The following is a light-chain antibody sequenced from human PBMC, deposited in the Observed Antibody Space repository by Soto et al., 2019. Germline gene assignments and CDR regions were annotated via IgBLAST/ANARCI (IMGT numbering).Light chain of an antibody. CDR1: QSIGRF. Sequence: IQMTQSPSSLSASVGDRVTMTFRASQSIGRFLNWYQQKQGKAPKLLIFAASSLQSGVPSRFSGSRYGPDFNLTISSLQTEDFATYYCQQSYSSPPTFGQGTKVDIK. CDR3: QQSYSSPPT. J-gene: IGKJ1*01. V-gene: IGKV1-39*01. CDR2: AAS.